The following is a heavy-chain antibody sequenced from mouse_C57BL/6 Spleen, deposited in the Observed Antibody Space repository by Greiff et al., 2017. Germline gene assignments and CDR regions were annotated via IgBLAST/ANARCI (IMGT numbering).Heavy chain of an antibody. CDR1: GFTFSSYT. CDR2: ISGGGGNT. J-gene: IGHJ3*01. Sequence: EVMLVESGGGLVKPGGSLKLSCAASGFTFSSYTMSWVRQTPEKRLEWVATISGGGGNTYYPDSVKGRFTISRDNAKNTLYLQMSSLRSEDTALYYCARHGGQLRDGFAYWGQGTLVTVSA. D-gene: IGHD3-2*02. CDR3: ARHGGQLRDGFAY. V-gene: IGHV5-9*01.